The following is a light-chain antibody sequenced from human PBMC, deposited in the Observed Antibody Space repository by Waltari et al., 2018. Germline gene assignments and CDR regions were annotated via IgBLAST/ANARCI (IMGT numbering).Light chain of an antibody. J-gene: IGKJ3*01. V-gene: IGKV3-15*01. Sequence: EIVLTQSPATLSGSPGETVTLSCTASQSVRGNVAWYQQRPGQAPRLLISGTYSRATGIPARFSGSGSDTQFTLTISSLQSEDFAVYYCQHYNEWPPITFGPGTRVDIK. CDR1: QSVRGN. CDR3: QHYNEWPPIT. CDR2: GTY.